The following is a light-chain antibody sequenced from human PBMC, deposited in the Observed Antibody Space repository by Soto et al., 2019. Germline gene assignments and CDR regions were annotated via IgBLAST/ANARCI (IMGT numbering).Light chain of an antibody. J-gene: IGKJ1*01. CDR3: QQYDTYPST. Sequence: DIQMTQSPSTLSASVVDRVTITCRASQSVSTWLAWYQQRPGKAPKLLIHDASSLERGVPSRFSGSGSGTEFTLTISSLQPDDFAAYYCQQYDTYPSTFGQGTKVDI. CDR1: QSVSTW. V-gene: IGKV1-5*01. CDR2: DAS.